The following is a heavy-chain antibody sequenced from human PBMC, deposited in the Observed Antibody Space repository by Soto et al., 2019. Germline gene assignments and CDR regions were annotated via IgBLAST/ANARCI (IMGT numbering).Heavy chain of an antibody. CDR2: MNPNSGNT. CDR1: GYTFTSYD. J-gene: IGHJ5*02. Sequence: ASVKVSCKASGYTFTSYDINWVRQATGQGLEWMGWMNPNSGNTGYAQKFQGRVTMTRNTSISTAYMELSSLRSEDTAVYYCARNHRSAQSGVNPSWVWFDPWGQGTLVTVSS. D-gene: IGHD6-13*01. V-gene: IGHV1-8*01. CDR3: ARNHRSAQSGVNPSWVWFDP.